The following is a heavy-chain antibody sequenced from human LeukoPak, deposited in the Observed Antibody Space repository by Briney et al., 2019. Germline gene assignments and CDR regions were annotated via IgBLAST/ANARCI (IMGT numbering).Heavy chain of an antibody. CDR3: ARTVSSGWTSYYMDV. Sequence: SETLSLTCTVSGGSISSYYWSWIRQPPGKGLEWIGYIYYSGSTNYNPSLKSRVTISVDTSQNQFSLKLSSVTAADTAVYYCARTVSSGWTSYYMDVWGKGTTVTVSS. J-gene: IGHJ6*03. CDR1: GGSISSYY. D-gene: IGHD6-19*01. V-gene: IGHV4-59*01. CDR2: IYYSGST.